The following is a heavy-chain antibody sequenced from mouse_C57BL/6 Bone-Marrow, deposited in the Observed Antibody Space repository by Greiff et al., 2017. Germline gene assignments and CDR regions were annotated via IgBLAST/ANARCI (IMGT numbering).Heavy chain of an antibody. V-gene: IGHV3-6*01. Sequence: EVQLVESGPGLVKPSQSLSLTCSVTGYSITSGYYWNWIRQFPGNKLEWMGYISYDGSNNYNPSLKNRISITRDTSKNQFFLKLNSVTTEDTATYYCARPSGGYDGFAYWGQGTLVTVSA. CDR2: ISYDGSN. CDR3: ARPSGGYDGFAY. D-gene: IGHD2-2*01. J-gene: IGHJ3*01. CDR1: GYSITSGYY.